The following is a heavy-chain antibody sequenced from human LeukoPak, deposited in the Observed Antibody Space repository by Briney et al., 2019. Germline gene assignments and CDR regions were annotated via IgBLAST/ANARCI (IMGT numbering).Heavy chain of an antibody. D-gene: IGHD3-22*01. J-gene: IGHJ4*02. Sequence: GGSLRLSCAASGFTFSSYAMSWVRQAPGKGLEWVSAISGSGGSTYYADSVKGRFTISRDNSKHPLYLQMNSLRAEDTAVYYCAKGDYYDSGGYYSPTLFDYWGQGTLVTVSS. CDR3: AKGDYYDSGGYYSPTLFDY. CDR1: GFTFSSYA. V-gene: IGHV3-23*01. CDR2: ISGSGGST.